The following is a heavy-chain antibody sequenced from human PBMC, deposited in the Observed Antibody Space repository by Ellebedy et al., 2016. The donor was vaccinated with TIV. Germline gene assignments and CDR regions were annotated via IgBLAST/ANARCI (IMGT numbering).Heavy chain of an antibody. CDR3: ASNLFGVDA. J-gene: IGHJ6*02. Sequence: AASVKVSCKASGYTFTSYGISWVRQAPGQGLEWMGWISAYNGNTNYAQKFQGRVTITADKSTSTAYMDLSSLRSEDTAVFYCASNLFGVDAWGQGTTVTVS. V-gene: IGHV1-18*01. CDR2: ISAYNGNT. CDR1: GYTFTSYG.